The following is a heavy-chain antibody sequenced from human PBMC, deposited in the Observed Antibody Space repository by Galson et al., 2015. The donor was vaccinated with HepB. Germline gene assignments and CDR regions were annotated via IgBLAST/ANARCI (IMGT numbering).Heavy chain of an antibody. J-gene: IGHJ4*02. Sequence: FTFGNAWMNWVRQAPGKGLEWVGRIKSKSDGGTTEYAAPVKGRFTISRDDSKNTLYLQMNSLKTEDTGVYYCTTESYNYDSSGCDYWGQGTLVTVSS. CDR3: TTESYNYDSSGCDY. CDR1: FTFGNAW. D-gene: IGHD3-22*01. CDR2: IKSKSDGGTT. V-gene: IGHV3-15*01.